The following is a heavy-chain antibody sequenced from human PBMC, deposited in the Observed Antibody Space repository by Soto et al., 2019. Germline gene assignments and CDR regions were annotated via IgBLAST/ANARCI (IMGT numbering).Heavy chain of an antibody. D-gene: IGHD3-10*01. CDR3: SRVDPGETSPFDH. J-gene: IGHJ4*02. CDR1: GYIFTSYY. CDR2: INPFDGSR. Sequence: ASVKVSCKASGYIFTSYYIHWVRQAPGQGLEWMGWINPFDGSRMFAQSFQGRVTMTRDRSTSTVYMEVSSLRSEDTAVYYCSRVDPGETSPFDHWGQGTLVTVSS. V-gene: IGHV1-46*03.